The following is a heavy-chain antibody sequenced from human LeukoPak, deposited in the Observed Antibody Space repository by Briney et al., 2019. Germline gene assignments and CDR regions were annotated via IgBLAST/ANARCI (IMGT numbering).Heavy chain of an antibody. CDR3: AREAVAGRGFDY. Sequence: PGGSLRLSCAASGFTFSTYSMTWVRQAPGKGLELVSYISSRSTVIYYADSLRGRFTISRDNAKNSLYLQVNSLRVEDTALYFCAREAVAGRGFDYWGQGALVTVSS. D-gene: IGHD6-19*01. CDR2: ISSRSTVI. CDR1: GFTFSTYS. V-gene: IGHV3-48*01. J-gene: IGHJ4*02.